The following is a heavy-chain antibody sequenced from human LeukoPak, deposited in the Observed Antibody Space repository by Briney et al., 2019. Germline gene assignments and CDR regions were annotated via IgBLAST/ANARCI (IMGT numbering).Heavy chain of an antibody. V-gene: IGHV4-34*01. CDR1: GGSFSSYY. D-gene: IGHD3-10*01. CDR3: ARVMITMVRGVIIIGGSGWFDP. Sequence: SETLSLTCAVYGGSFSSYYWSWIRQPQGKGLEWIGEINHSGGTNYNPSLKRRVTISVDTSRKKFSLKLSSVTAADTAVYYCARVMITMVRGVIIIGGSGWFDPWGPETLVTVSS. CDR2: INHSGGT. J-gene: IGHJ5*02.